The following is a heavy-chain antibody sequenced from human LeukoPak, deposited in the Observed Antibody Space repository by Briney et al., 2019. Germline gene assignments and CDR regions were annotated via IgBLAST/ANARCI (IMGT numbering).Heavy chain of an antibody. J-gene: IGHJ3*02. D-gene: IGHD3-22*01. CDR2: ISSSGSTI. V-gene: IGHV3-11*01. Sequence: GGSLRLSCAASGFTFSDYYMSWIRQAPGKGLEWVSYISSSGSTIYYADSVKGRFTISRDNAKNSLYLQMNSLRAEDTAVYYCARASDYYDSSGYPDAFDIWGQGTMVTVSS. CDR3: ARASDYYDSSGYPDAFDI. CDR1: GFTFSDYY.